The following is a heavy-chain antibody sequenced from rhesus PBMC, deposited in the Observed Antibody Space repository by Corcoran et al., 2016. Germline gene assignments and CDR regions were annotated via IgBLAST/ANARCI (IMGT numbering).Heavy chain of an antibody. D-gene: IGHD3-34*01. Sequence: QLQLQESCPGLVKPSETLSLTCAVSGGSISSNYCSWIRQPPGKGLEWIGRISGSGVSTDDNPPLKSRVTIATDTSKNQFALKLSSVTAADTAGYYGARDGVLKGRFDYWGQGVLVTVSS. CDR3: ARDGVLKGRFDY. V-gene: IGHV4-173*01. CDR2: ISGSGVST. J-gene: IGHJ4*01. CDR1: GGSISSNY.